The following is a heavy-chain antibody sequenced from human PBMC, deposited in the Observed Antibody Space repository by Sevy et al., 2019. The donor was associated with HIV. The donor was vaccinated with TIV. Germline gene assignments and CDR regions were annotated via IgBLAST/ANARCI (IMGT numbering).Heavy chain of an antibody. Sequence: GGSLRLSCAVSGFTFSKAWMSGVRQAPGKGLEWVGRIKSITDGGTTDYAAPVKGRFTISRDDSKNMLYLQMNSLKTEDTAIYYCTTDDYYDSSGYHAAFDCWGQGTLVTVSS. CDR2: IKSITDGGTT. D-gene: IGHD3-22*01. CDR3: TTDDYYDSSGYHAAFDC. J-gene: IGHJ4*02. CDR1: GFTFSKAW. V-gene: IGHV3-15*01.